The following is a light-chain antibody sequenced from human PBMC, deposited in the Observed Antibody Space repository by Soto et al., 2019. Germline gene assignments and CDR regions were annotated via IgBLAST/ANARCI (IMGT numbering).Light chain of an antibody. Sequence: DIQVEQYTSSLSASVGDRVTITCQASQNISNYLNWYQQKLGKAPKLLIYDASNLETGVPSRFSGSGSGTDVTLTISSLQPEDIATYYCQQYIRRITIDQGTRLEIK. CDR3: QQYIRRIT. J-gene: IGKJ5*01. CDR1: QNISNY. V-gene: IGKV1-33*01. CDR2: DAS.